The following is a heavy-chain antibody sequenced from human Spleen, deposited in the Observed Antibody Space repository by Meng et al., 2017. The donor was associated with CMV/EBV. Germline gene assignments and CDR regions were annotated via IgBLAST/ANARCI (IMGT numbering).Heavy chain of an antibody. D-gene: IGHD5-24*01. CDR1: GASISNPSYY. J-gene: IGHJ4*02. CDR2: LYYSGRT. Sequence: LTCTGYGASISNPSYYWGWIRQPPGKGLEWIGSLYYSGRTYNNPSLESRMTISMDTSKNQFSLTLSSVTAADTAVYYCARRRDGIFNSWGQGTLVTVSS. V-gene: IGHV4-39*01. CDR3: ARRRDGIFNS.